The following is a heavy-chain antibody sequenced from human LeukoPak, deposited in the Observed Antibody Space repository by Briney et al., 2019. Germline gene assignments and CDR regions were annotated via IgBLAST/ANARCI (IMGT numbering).Heavy chain of an antibody. CDR1: GFTFSSYG. CDR3: AKVRATPGDFWSGYHFGY. CDR2: ISYDGSNK. Sequence: GGSLRLSCAASGFTFSSYGMHWVRQAPGKGLEWVAVISYDGSNKYYADSVKGRFTISRDNSKNTLYLQMNSLRAEDTAVYYCAKVRATPGDFWSGYHFGYWGQGTLVTVSS. D-gene: IGHD3-3*01. V-gene: IGHV3-30*18. J-gene: IGHJ4*02.